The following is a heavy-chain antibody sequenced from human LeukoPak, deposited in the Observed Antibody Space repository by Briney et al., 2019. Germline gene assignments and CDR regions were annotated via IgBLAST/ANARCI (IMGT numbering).Heavy chain of an antibody. CDR2: IYYSGTT. D-gene: IGHD4-11*01. V-gene: IGHV4-59*01. J-gene: IGHJ4*02. CDR3: VRESYSRYFDY. CDR1: GDSISSYY. Sequence: PSETLSLTCTVSGDSISSYYCDWIRQPPGKGLEWIGCIYYSGTTNYNPSLKSRVTISVDTSKNQFSLKLSSVTAADTAVYYCVRESYSRYFDYWGQGSLVTVSS.